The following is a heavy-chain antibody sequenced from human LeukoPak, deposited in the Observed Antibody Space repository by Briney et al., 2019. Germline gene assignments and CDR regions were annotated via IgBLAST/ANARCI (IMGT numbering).Heavy chain of an antibody. CDR2: IYHSGST. CDR3: AREGPHDAFDF. J-gene: IGHJ3*01. Sequence: PSETLSLTCIVSGYSISNDYYWGWIRQPPGKGLEWIGSIYHSGSTYYKPPLKSRVTISVDTSKNQFSLKLSSLTAADTAVYYCAREGPHDAFDFWGQGTMVTVSS. CDR1: GYSISNDYY. V-gene: IGHV4-38-2*02.